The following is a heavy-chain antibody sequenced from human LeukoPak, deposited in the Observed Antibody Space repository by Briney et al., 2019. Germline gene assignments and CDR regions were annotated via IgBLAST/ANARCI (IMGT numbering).Heavy chain of an antibody. CDR3: AKEIDTLGTNAFDI. Sequence: GGSLRLSCAASGFTFDDYAMHWVRQAPGKGLEWVSLISGDGGSTYYTDSVRGRFTISRDNSKNSLYLQMDSLRTEDTAFYYCAKEIDTLGTNAFDIWGQGTMVTVSS. CDR1: GFTFDDYA. V-gene: IGHV3-43*02. D-gene: IGHD2-15*01. J-gene: IGHJ3*02. CDR2: ISGDGGST.